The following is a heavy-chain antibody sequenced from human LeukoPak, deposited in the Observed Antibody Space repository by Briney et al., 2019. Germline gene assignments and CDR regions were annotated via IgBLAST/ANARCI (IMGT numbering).Heavy chain of an antibody. CDR1: GFTFSSYG. Sequence: GGSLRLSCAASGFTFSSYGMHWVRQAPGKGLEWVAVISYDGSNKYYADSVKGRSTISRDNSKNTLYLQMNSLRAEDTAVYYCAKVGGYGYFDYWGQGTLVTVSS. V-gene: IGHV3-30*18. CDR3: AKVGGYGYFDY. CDR2: ISYDGSNK. J-gene: IGHJ4*02. D-gene: IGHD5-12*01.